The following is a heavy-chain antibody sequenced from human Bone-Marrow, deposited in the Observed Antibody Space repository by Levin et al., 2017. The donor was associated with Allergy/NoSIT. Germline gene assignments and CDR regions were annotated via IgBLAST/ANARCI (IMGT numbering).Heavy chain of an antibody. D-gene: IGHD5-18*01. V-gene: IGHV5-51*01. Sequence: GESLKISCKGSGYSFTNYWIGWVRQMPGKGLESMGNIYPGNSDTRYDPSFQGQVTISADKSISTAYLQWSSLKASDTAIYYCARHDGHSNQPDYWGQGTLVTVSS. J-gene: IGHJ4*02. CDR3: ARHDGHSNQPDY. CDR1: GYSFTNYW. CDR2: IYPGNSDT.